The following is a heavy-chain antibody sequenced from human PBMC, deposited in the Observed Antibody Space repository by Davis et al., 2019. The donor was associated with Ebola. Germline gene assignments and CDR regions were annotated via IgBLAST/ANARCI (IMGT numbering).Heavy chain of an antibody. CDR3: ARGGPTYCGGDCYSRWFDP. V-gene: IGHV3-74*01. J-gene: IGHJ5*02. CDR2: INSDGSST. CDR1: GFTFSSYS. Sequence: GESLKISCAASGFTFSSYSMNWVRQAPGKGLVWVSRINSDGSSTSYADSVKGRFTISRDNAKNTLYLQMNSLRAEDTAVYYCARGGPTYCGGDCYSRWFDPWGQGTLVTVSS. D-gene: IGHD2-21*02.